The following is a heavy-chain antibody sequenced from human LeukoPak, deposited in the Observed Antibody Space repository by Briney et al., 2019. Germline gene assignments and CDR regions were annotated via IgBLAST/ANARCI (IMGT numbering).Heavy chain of an antibody. CDR2: ITNKANSYAT. CDR1: GFTFSGSP. CDR3: TRASLVGDSSGYYAFDF. Sequence: PGGSLKLSCAASGFTFSGSPMHGVRQASGKGLEWVGRITNKANSYATAYADSVKGRFTISRDESKNTAYLQMNSLKTEDSAVYYCTRASLVGDSSGYYAFDFWGQGTLVTVSS. V-gene: IGHV3-73*01. J-gene: IGHJ4*02. D-gene: IGHD3-22*01.